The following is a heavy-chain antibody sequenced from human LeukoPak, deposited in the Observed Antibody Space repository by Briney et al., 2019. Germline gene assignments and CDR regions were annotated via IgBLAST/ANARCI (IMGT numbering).Heavy chain of an antibody. D-gene: IGHD3-10*01. CDR3: AAQGSGSYYHSCNWFDP. Sequence: SETLSLTCAVYGGSFSGYYWSWIRQPPGKGLEWIGYIYYSGSTNYNPSLKSRVTISVDTSKNQFSLKLSSVTAADTAVYYCAAQGSGSYYHSCNWFDPWGQGTLVTVSS. V-gene: IGHV4-59*01. CDR1: GGSFSGYY. CDR2: IYYSGST. J-gene: IGHJ5*02.